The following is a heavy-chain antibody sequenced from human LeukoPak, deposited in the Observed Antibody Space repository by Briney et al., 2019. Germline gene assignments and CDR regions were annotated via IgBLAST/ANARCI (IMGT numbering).Heavy chain of an antibody. CDR3: TRGPRRGYSGSLDY. CDR1: GYTFTGCY. Sequence: ASVKVSCKASGYTFTGCYMHWVRQAPGQGIEWMGWINPNSGGTNYAEKFQGRVTMTRDTSISTAYMELSRLRSDDTAVYYCTRGPRRGYSGSLDYWGQGTLVTVSS. D-gene: IGHD5-12*01. J-gene: IGHJ4*02. V-gene: IGHV1-2*02. CDR2: INPNSGGT.